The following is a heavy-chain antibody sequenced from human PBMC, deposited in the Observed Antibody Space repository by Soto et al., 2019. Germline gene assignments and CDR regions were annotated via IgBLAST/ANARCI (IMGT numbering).Heavy chain of an antibody. V-gene: IGHV4-59*01. CDR1: GGSISSYY. D-gene: IGHD1-26*01. CDR2: IYYSGST. Sequence: LSLTCTVSGGSISSYYWSWVRQPPGKGLEWIGYIYYSGSTNYNPSLKSRVTISVDTSKNQFSLKLSSVTAADTAVYYCARREWETAPIDYWGQGTLVTVSS. J-gene: IGHJ4*02. CDR3: ARREWETAPIDY.